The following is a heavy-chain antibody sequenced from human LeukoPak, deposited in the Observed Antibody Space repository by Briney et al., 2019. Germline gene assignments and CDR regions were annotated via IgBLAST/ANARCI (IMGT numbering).Heavy chain of an antibody. J-gene: IGHJ6*03. Sequence: SVKVSCKASGYTFTSYDINWVRQAAGQGLEWMGGIIPIFGTTNYAQKFQDRVTITADKSTSTAYMELSSLRSEDTAVYYCARVVGLTGYSSSWYSGYYYYMDVWGKGTTVTVSS. CDR3: ARVVGLTGYSSSWYSGYYYYMDV. V-gene: IGHV1-69*06. D-gene: IGHD6-13*01. CDR1: GYTFTSYD. CDR2: IIPIFGTT.